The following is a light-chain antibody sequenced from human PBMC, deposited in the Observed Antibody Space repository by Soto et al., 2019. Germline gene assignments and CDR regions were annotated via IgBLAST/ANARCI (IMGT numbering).Light chain of an antibody. Sequence: EIVMTQSPATLSVSPGERATLSCRASQSINSNLAWYQQRPGQAPRLLIYGASTRATGIPVRFRGSGSGTEFTLTICSLQSEDSAVYYCHQYNSWPRGTFGPGTKVDIK. CDR2: GAS. CDR3: HQYNSWPRGT. CDR1: QSINSN. J-gene: IGKJ3*01. V-gene: IGKV3-15*01.